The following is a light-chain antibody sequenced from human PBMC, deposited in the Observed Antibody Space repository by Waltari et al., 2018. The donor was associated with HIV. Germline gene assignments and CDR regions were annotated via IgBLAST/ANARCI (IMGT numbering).Light chain of an antibody. Sequence: QAGLTQPPSVSKGLRQTATLTCTGNSNNVGYQGAAWLQQHQGHPPKLLSYRNNNRPAWISEGLSAPRSGNTASLTITGPQPEDEADYYCSAWDSSLSAWVFGGGTKLTVL. CDR2: RNN. CDR1: SNNVGYQG. J-gene: IGLJ3*02. V-gene: IGLV10-54*01. CDR3: SAWDSSLSAWV.